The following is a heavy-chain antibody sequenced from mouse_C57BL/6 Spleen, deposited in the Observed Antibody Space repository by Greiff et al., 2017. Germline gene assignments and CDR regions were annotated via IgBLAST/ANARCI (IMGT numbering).Heavy chain of an antibody. D-gene: IGHD1-1*01. J-gene: IGHJ1*03. CDR1: GYTFTDYN. CDR2: INPNNGGT. Sequence: EVQRVESGPELVKPGASVKMSCKASGYTFTDYNMHWVKQSHGKSLEWIGYINPNNGGTSYNQKFKGKATLTVNKSSSTAYMELRSLTSEDSAVYYCARDYYYGSRQRYFDVWGTGTTVTVSS. CDR3: ARDYYYGSRQRYFDV. V-gene: IGHV1-22*01.